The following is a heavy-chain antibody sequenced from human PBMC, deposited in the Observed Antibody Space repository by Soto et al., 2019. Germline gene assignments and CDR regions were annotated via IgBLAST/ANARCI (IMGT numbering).Heavy chain of an antibody. CDR2: ISAYNGNT. J-gene: IGHJ4*02. CDR3: ARGNYYDFWSGYYGLDY. CDR1: GYTFTSYG. D-gene: IGHD3-3*01. Sequence: ASVKVSCKASGYTFTSYGISWVRQAPGQGLEWMGWISAYNGNTNYAQKLQGRVTMTTDTSTSTAYMELRSLRSDDTAVYYCARGNYYDFWSGYYGLDYWGQGTLVTVSS. V-gene: IGHV1-18*01.